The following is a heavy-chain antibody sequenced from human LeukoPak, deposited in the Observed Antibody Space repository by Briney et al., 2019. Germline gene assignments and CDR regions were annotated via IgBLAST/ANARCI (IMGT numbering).Heavy chain of an antibody. CDR3: ARLLATFDY. D-gene: IGHD2-8*02. V-gene: IGHV4-39*01. CDR2: IFNSGST. CDR1: GGSISSSKYY. J-gene: IGHJ4*02. Sequence: SETLSLTCTVSGGSISSSKYYWGWIRQPPGKGLEWIGTIFNSGSTHYNPSLKSRVTISVDTSKNQFSLKLSYVTAADTAVYYCARLLATFDYWGQGTLVTVSS.